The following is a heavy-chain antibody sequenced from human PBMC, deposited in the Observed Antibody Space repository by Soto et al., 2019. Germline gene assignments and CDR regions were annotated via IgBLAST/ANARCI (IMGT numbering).Heavy chain of an antibody. J-gene: IGHJ4*02. CDR2: IYSGGYT. V-gene: IGHV3-53*01. D-gene: IGHD3-10*01. CDR3: ATPPGGGGY. CDR1: GFTVSNNY. Sequence: EVQLVESGGGLIQPGGSLRLSCAVSGFTVSNNYMSWVRQAPGKGLEGVSVIYSGGYTAYGDSVKGRFTISRDNSKTPQYLQIKTLGAEARAVYSGATPPGGGGYWGQGTLVTVSS.